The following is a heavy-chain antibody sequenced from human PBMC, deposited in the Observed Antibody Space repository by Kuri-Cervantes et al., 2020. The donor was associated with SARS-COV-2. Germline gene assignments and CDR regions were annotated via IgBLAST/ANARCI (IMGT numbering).Heavy chain of an antibody. CDR1: GGSISSSSYY. CDR3: ARDEDTAMATYYFDY. D-gene: IGHD5-18*01. V-gene: IGHV4-39*02. J-gene: IGHJ4*02. CDR2: IYYSGST. Sequence: SETLSLTCTVSGGSISSSSYYWGWIRQPPGKGLEWIGSIYYSGSTYYNPSLKSRVTISVDTSKNQFSLKLSSVTAADTAVYYCARDEDTAMATYYFDYWGQGTLVTVSS.